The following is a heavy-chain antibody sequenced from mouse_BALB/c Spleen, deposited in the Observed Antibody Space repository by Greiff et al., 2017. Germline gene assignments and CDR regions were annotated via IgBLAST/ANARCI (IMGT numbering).Heavy chain of an antibody. CDR1: GFTFSSYA. V-gene: IGHV5-9-4*01. J-gene: IGHJ3*01. CDR2: ISSGGSYT. CDR3: ARDGRGNYSWFAY. Sequence: DVKLVESGGGLVKPGGSLKLSCAASGFTFSSYAMSWVRQSPEKRLEWVAEISSGGSYTYYPDTVTGRFTISRDNAKNTLYLEMSSLRSEDTAMYYCARDGRGNYSWFAYWGQGTLVTVSA. D-gene: IGHD2-1*01.